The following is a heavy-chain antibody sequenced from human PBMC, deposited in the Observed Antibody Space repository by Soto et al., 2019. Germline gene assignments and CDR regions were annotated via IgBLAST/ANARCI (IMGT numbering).Heavy chain of an antibody. Sequence: PSETLSLTCTVSGASITSYYWNWIRQTPGKGLEWIGFIHYSGGSSFNASLKSRLTMSVDTSKNQYSLRLNFLTAADTAVYYCARWGDTAGLSLTASDIWGQGIMVT. D-gene: IGHD2-21*02. CDR1: GASITSYY. V-gene: IGHV4-59*08. CDR2: IHYSGGS. J-gene: IGHJ3*02. CDR3: ARWGDTAGLSLTASDI.